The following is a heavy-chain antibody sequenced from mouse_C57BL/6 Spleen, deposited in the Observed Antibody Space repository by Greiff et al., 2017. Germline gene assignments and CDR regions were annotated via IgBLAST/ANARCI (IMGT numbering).Heavy chain of an antibody. Sequence: EVHLVESGGGLVKPGGSLKLSCAASGFTFSDYGMHWVRQAPEKGLEWVAYISSGSSTIYYADTVKGRFTISRDNAKNTLCLQRTSLRADDTAMYYCARKWTSGYCDVWGTGTTVTVSS. J-gene: IGHJ1*03. CDR2: ISSGSSTI. CDR3: ARKWTSGYCDV. CDR1: GFTFSDYG. V-gene: IGHV5-17*01.